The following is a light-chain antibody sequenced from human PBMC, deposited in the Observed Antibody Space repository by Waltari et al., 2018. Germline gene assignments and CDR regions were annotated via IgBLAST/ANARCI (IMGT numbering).Light chain of an antibody. V-gene: IGKV4-1*01. CDR2: WAS. CDR3: QQYSSTPWT. CDR1: QSPLNSANEKNY. J-gene: IGKJ1*01. Sequence: DIVLTQSPDVLAVSPGERATINCKPSQSPLNSANEKNYLTWYQQKPGQPPRLLIYWASTRESGVPDRFSGSGSGTDFTLTISSLQAEDVATYYCQQYSSTPWTFGQGTKVEIK.